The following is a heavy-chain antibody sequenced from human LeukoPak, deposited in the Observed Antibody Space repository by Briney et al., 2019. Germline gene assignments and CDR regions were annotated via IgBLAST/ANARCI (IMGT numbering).Heavy chain of an antibody. V-gene: IGHV4-4*07. Sequence: SETLSLTCTVSGGSISNYYWRWIRQSAGKGLEWIGRIHSSGSTNFNPSLRSRVTMSADTSKHQFSLWLTSVTAADTALYYCARGIATITQDSFDVWGLGTMVTVSS. CDR3: ARGIATITQDSFDV. CDR2: IHSSGST. D-gene: IGHD1-26*01. J-gene: IGHJ3*01. CDR1: GGSISNYY.